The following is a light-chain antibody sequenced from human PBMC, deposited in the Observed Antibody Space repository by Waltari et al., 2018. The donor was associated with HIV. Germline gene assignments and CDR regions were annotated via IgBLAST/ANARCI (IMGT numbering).Light chain of an antibody. J-gene: IGKJ1*01. CDR1: PILTNNY. V-gene: IGKV3-20*01. CDR2: GAS. Sequence: EIVLTQSPGTLSLSPGASATLSCRASPILTNNYLAWYQQKPGQAPRLLIFGASIRATGIPDRFSGNGSGTDFSLTISRLEPEDFAVYFCQHYRSPWTFGQGTKVELK. CDR3: QHYRSPWT.